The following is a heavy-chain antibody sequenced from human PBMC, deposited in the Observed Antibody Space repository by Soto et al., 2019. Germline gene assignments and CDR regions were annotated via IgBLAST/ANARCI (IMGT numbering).Heavy chain of an antibody. V-gene: IGHV4-39*07. CDR3: AASCVGCGGFNYYDMDV. CDR1: GGSISSSSYY. D-gene: IGHD2-21*01. CDR2: IYYSGST. J-gene: IGHJ6*02. Sequence: PSETLSLTCTVSGGSISSSSYYWGWIRQPPGKGLEWIGSIYYSGSTYYNPSLKSRVTISVDTSKNQFSLKLSSVTAADTAVYYCAASCVGCGGFNYYDMDVWGQGTTVTVSS.